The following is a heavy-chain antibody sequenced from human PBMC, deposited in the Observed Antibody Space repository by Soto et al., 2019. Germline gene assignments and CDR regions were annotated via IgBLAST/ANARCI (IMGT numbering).Heavy chain of an antibody. D-gene: IGHD1-26*01. CDR1: GDTFTRNT. V-gene: IGHV1-18*01. CDR3: ARVRNTITYYATPQDPQNNWFDP. J-gene: IGHJ5*02. CDR2: ITAYNGNT. Sequence: GASVKVSCKASGDTFTRNTISWVRQAPGQGLEWMGWITAYNGNTNYAQKFLGRVTMTTDPSTSTAYMELLSLRSDDTAMYYCARVRNTITYYATPQDPQNNWFDPWGQGTQVTVSS.